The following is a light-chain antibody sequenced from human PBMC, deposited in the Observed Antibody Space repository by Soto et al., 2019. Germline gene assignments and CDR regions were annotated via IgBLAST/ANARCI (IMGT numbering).Light chain of an antibody. CDR1: QDMDKN. CDR2: DAS. CDR3: QQYDNLLPIT. J-gene: IGKJ5*01. Sequence: IQLTQSPSSLSASVGDRVTITCQASQDMDKNLTWYQQKPGKAPKLLIYDASSLQTGVPSRFSGSGSATDFTFTISSLQPEDIATYYCQQYDNLLPITFGQGTRLEIK. V-gene: IGKV1-33*01.